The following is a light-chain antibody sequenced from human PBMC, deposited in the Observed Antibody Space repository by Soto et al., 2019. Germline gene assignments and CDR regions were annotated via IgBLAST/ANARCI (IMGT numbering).Light chain of an antibody. CDR2: TAS. J-gene: IGKJ5*01. CDR1: EGIRNY. Sequence: DIQMSQSPSSLSASVGDRVIITCRASEGIRNYLAWYQQKPGKVPKLLIYTASTLQSGVPSRFSGSGSGTDFTFTISSLQPEDVATYYCQNYNSVPIAFGQGTRLEIK. CDR3: QNYNSVPIA. V-gene: IGKV1-27*01.